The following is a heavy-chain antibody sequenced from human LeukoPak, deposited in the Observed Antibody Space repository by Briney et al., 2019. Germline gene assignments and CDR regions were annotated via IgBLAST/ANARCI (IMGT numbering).Heavy chain of an antibody. CDR1: GYSISSGYY. J-gene: IGHJ4*02. D-gene: IGHD6-6*01. Sequence: PSETLSLTCAVSGYSISSGYYWSWIRQPAGKGLEWIGRIYTSGSTNYNPSLKSRVTISVDTSKNQFSLKLSSVTAADTAVYYCARAPLKYSSSTYYFDYWGQGTLVTVSS. CDR2: IYTSGST. CDR3: ARAPLKYSSSTYYFDY. V-gene: IGHV4-61*02.